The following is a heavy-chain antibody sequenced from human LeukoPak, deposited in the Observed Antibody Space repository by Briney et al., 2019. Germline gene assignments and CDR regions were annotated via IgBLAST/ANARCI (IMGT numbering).Heavy chain of an antibody. J-gene: IGHJ4*02. CDR1: GGSISSGGYY. CDR2: IYYSGST. CDR3: ARSPGATIYLDY. V-gene: IGHV4-31*03. D-gene: IGHD5-12*01. Sequence: SQTLSLTCTVSGGSISSGGYYWSWIRQHPGKGLEWIGYIYYSGSTYYNPSLKSRVTISVYTSKNQFSLKLSSVTAADTAVYYCARSPGATIYLDYWGQGTLVTVSS.